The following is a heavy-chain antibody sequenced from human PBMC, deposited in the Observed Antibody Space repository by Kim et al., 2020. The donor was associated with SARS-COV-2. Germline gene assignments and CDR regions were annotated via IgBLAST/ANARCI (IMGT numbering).Heavy chain of an antibody. D-gene: IGHD3-10*01. V-gene: IGHV4-61*02. Sequence: SETLSLTCTVSGGSITSGTYYWTYIRQPAGKGLEWIGRIYTSGNANYNPSLKSRVTISLDTSKNQLSLKLTSVTAADTAVYYCARESTSGTYFNVGFFDYWGQGTLVTVSS. CDR1: GGSITSGTYY. CDR3: ARESTSGTYFNVGFFDY. J-gene: IGHJ4*02. CDR2: IYTSGNA.